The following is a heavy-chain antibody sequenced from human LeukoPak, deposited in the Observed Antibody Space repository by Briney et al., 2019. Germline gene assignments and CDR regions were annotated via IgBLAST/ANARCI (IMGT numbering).Heavy chain of an antibody. Sequence: SETLSLTCAVYGGSFSGYYWSWIRQPPGKGLELIGEINHSGSTNYNPSLNSRVTISVDTSKNQFSLKLSSVTAADTAVYYCARGKNVWGSYRYVRWFDPWGQGTLVTVSS. J-gene: IGHJ5*02. V-gene: IGHV4-34*01. CDR1: GGSFSGYY. CDR2: INHSGST. CDR3: ARGKNVWGSYRYVRWFDP. D-gene: IGHD3-16*02.